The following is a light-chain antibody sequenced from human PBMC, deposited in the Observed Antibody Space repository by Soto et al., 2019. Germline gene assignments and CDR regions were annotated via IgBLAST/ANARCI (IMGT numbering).Light chain of an antibody. CDR2: DAS. CDR1: QSISSC. CDR3: QQCNTWPLT. J-gene: IGKJ4*01. Sequence: EIVLTQSPATLSLSPGERATLSCRASQSISSCLVWFQHQPGQAPRLVIHDASYRATDIPARFSGSGSGTDFTLTISSLAPEDDAVYYCQQCNTWPLTFGGGTKVEIK. V-gene: IGKV3-11*01.